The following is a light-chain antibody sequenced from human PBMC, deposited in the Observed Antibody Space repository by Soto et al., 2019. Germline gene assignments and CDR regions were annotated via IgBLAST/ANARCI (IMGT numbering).Light chain of an antibody. CDR2: EAS. CDR3: QQRGGWPLT. J-gene: IGKJ4*01. V-gene: IGKV3-11*01. CDR1: QVVGRF. Sequence: EIVLPHSQATLSLSPGERPALSCRASQVVGRFLAWYQQKPGQAPRLLIYEASNRATGIPARFSGSGSETDFTLAIDNLEPEDFAVYYCQQRGGWPLTFGGGTKVEIK.